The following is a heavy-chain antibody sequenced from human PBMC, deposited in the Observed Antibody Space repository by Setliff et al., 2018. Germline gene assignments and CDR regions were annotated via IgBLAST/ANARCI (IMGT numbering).Heavy chain of an antibody. D-gene: IGHD5-18*01. CDR3: ARARGYSYGPFDY. CDR1: GFTFSSYA. CDR2: ISGSGITI. V-gene: IGHV3-23*01. J-gene: IGHJ4*02. Sequence: HPGGSLRLSCAASGFTFSSYAMSWVRQAPGKGLEWVSAISGSGITIYYADSVKGRFTISRDNAKNSLYLQMNSLRAEDTAVYSCARARGYSYGPFDYWGQGTLVTVSS.